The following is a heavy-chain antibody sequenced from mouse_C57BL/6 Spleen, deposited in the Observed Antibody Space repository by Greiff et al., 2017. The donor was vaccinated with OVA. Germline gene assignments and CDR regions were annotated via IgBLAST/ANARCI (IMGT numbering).Heavy chain of an antibody. CDR1: GFTFSGYG. V-gene: IGHV5-17*01. Sequence: EVKLMESGAGLVKPGGSLKLSCAASGFTFSGYGMHWVRQAPEKGLEWVAYICSGSSTIYYADIVKGRFTISGDTAKNTLFLQMTSLGSEDTAMYYCARQAVGVWYFDVWGTGTTVTVSS. J-gene: IGHJ1*03. CDR3: ARQAVGVWYFDV. D-gene: IGHD1-1*01. CDR2: ICSGSSTI.